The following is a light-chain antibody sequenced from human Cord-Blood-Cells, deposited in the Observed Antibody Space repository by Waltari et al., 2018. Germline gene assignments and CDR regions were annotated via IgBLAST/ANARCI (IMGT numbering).Light chain of an antibody. CDR1: QSVSSY. J-gene: IGKJ4*01. CDR2: DAS. CDR3: QQRSNWPLLT. Sequence: EIVLTQSPATLSLSPGEGATLSCRASQSVSSYLAWYQQKPGQAPRLLIYDASNRATGIPARFSGSGSGTDFTLTISSLEPEDFAVYYCQQRSNWPLLTVGGGTKVEIK. V-gene: IGKV3-11*01.